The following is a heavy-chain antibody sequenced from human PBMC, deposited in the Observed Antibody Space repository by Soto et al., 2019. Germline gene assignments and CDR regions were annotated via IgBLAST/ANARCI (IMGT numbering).Heavy chain of an antibody. J-gene: IGHJ5*02. D-gene: IGHD3-10*01. Sequence: GGSLRLSCAASGFTFSSYAMSWVRQAPGKGLEWVSAISGSGGSTYYADSVKGRFTISRDNSKNTLYLQMNSLRAEDTAVYYCAKEPLDYYGSGSYYNINWFDPWGQGTLVTVSS. V-gene: IGHV3-23*01. CDR2: ISGSGGST. CDR1: GFTFSSYA. CDR3: AKEPLDYYGSGSYYNINWFDP.